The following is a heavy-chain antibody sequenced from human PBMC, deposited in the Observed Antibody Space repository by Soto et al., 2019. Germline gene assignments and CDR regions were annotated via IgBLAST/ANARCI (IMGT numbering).Heavy chain of an antibody. CDR3: ASLEDYYGSGSFSYYFDY. CDR1: GFTFSSYE. CDR2: ISSSGSTI. Sequence: PGGSLRLSCAASGFTFSSYEMNWVRQAPGKGLEWVSYISSSGSTIYYADSVKGRFTISRDNAKNSLYLQMNSLRAEDTAVYYCASLEDYYGSGSFSYYFDYWGQGTLVTVSS. J-gene: IGHJ4*02. D-gene: IGHD3-10*01. V-gene: IGHV3-48*03.